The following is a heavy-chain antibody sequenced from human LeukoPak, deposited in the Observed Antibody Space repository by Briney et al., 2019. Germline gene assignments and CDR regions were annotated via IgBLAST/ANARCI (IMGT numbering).Heavy chain of an antibody. CDR1: GFTFSSYS. Sequence: GGSLRLSCAASGFTFSSYSMNWVRQAPGKGLEWVSSISSSSSYIYYADSVKGRFTISRDNAKNSLYLQMNSLRAEDTAVHYCARGENTIFGVVNYYYYYMDVWGKGTTVTVSS. CDR3: ARGENTIFGVVNYYYYYMDV. V-gene: IGHV3-21*01. CDR2: ISSSSSYI. J-gene: IGHJ6*03. D-gene: IGHD3-3*01.